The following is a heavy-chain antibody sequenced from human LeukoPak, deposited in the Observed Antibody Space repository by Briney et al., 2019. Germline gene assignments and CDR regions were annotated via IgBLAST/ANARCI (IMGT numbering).Heavy chain of an antibody. J-gene: IGHJ4*02. CDR3: AKVGLGIWSRGYFDY. CDR2: ISGSGGST. Sequence: GGSLRLSCAASGFTFSSYAMSWVRQAPGKGLEWVSAISGSGGSTYYADSVKGRFTISRDNSKNTLYLQVNSLRAEDTAVYYCAKVGLGIWSRGYFDYWGQGTLVTVSS. V-gene: IGHV3-23*01. CDR1: GFTFSSYA. D-gene: IGHD7-27*01.